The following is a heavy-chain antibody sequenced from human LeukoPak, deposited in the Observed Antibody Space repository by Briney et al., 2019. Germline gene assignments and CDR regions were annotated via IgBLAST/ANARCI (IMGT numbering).Heavy chain of an antibody. Sequence: TGGSLRLSCVASGFTFSSYAMHWVRQAPGKGLEWVALISYDGSNKYYADSVKGRFTISRDKSKNTLYLQMNSLRAEDTAVYYCARGGVYSSGSYYLYYFDYWGQGTLVTVSS. CDR1: GFTFSSYA. CDR2: ISYDGSNK. V-gene: IGHV3-30-3*01. J-gene: IGHJ4*02. D-gene: IGHD6-19*01. CDR3: ARGGVYSSGSYYLYYFDY.